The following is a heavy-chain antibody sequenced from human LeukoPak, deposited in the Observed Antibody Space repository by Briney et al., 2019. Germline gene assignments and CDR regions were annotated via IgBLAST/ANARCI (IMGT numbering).Heavy chain of an antibody. D-gene: IGHD6-13*01. CDR1: RDSLSSNSAA. CDR2: TYYRSKWYS. V-gene: IGHV6-1*01. Sequence: QTLSLTCVISRDSLSSNSAAWNWIRQSASRGLEWLVRTYYRSKWYSDYAVSVRSRITINPDTSNNQFSLQLNSVAPEDTAVYYCSRYTSSWFLDYWGQGTLVIVSS. J-gene: IGHJ4*02. CDR3: SRYTSSWFLDY.